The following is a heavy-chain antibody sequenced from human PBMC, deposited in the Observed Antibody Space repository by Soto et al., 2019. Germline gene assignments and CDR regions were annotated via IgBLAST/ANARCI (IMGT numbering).Heavy chain of an antibody. D-gene: IGHD4-4*01. Sequence: QVYLVESGGGVVQPGRSLRLSCVASGFTFSNYGMHWVRQAPGQGLEWVSIISYDGSNKYYADSVKGRFTISRDNSRNTLYLQMNSLTAEDTAVYYCAKGPRRYSRTWYLFDLWGQGTLVSVSS. CDR2: ISYDGSNK. V-gene: IGHV3-30*18. CDR3: AKGPRRYSRTWYLFDL. CDR1: GFTFSNYG. J-gene: IGHJ5*02.